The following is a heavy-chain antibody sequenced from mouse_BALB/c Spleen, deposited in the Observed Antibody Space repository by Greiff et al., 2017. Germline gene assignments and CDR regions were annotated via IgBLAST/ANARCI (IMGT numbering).Heavy chain of an antibody. CDR2: ISYSGST. V-gene: IGHV3-2*02. CDR1: GYSITSDYA. CDR3: ARRGVYYFDY. Sequence: EVKLMESGPGLVKPSQSLSLTCTVTGYSITSDYAWTWIRQFPGNKLEWMGYISYSGSTSYNPSLKSRISITRDTSKNQFFLQLNSVTTEDTATYYCARRGVYYFDYWGQGTTLTVSS. J-gene: IGHJ2*01.